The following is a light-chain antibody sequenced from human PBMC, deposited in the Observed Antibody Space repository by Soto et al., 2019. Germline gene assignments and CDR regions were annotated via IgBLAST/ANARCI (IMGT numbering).Light chain of an antibody. CDR3: QSFDSSLSALYV. J-gene: IGLJ1*01. CDR2: GNN. CDR1: GATSD. Sequence: QSVLTQPPSVSGAPGQRVTISCIGATSDVHWYKHLPGTAPKLLIYGNNNRPSGFPDRFSGSKSGTSASLAITGLQAEDEADYYCQSFDSSLSALYVFGTGTKLTVL. V-gene: IGLV1-40*01.